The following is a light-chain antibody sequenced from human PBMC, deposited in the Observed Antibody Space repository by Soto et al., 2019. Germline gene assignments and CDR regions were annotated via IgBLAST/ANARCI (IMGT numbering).Light chain of an antibody. Sequence: EMVMTQSPATLSVSPGARATLSCSASQSVRSSLAWYQQKPCQAPRLLIYGASARATGFPVRFSGSGSGTEFTLTISSLQCEDFAVYYCQQYGNWPYTFGQGTKLDIK. V-gene: IGKV3-15*01. CDR3: QQYGNWPYT. J-gene: IGKJ2*01. CDR2: GAS. CDR1: QSVRSS.